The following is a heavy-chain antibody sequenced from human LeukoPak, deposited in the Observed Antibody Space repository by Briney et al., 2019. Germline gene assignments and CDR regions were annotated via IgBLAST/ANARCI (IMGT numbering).Heavy chain of an antibody. CDR2: IYTSGST. CDR3: ASSTAAAGTYYYYMDV. V-gene: IGHV4-4*07. Sequence: PSETLSLTCTVSGGSISSYYWSWIRQPAGKGLEWIGRIYTSGSTNYNPSLKSRVTMSVDTSKNQFSLKLSSVTAADTAVYYCASSTAAAGTYYYYMDVWGKGTTVTVSS. J-gene: IGHJ6*03. CDR1: GGSISSYY. D-gene: IGHD6-13*01.